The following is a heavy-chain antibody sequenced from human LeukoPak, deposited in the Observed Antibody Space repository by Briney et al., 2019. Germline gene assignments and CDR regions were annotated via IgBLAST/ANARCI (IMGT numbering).Heavy chain of an antibody. J-gene: IGHJ4*02. D-gene: IGHD5-18*01. CDR3: ARARGYSYGFHYFDY. V-gene: IGHV4-39*01. CDR2: IYHSGST. Sequence: SETLSLTCTVSNASIRSINHYWGWIRQPPGKGLEWIGSIYHSGSTYYNPSLKSRVSLSVDTSKNQFSPKLSSVTAADTAVYYCARARGYSYGFHYFDYWGQGTLVTVSS. CDR1: NASIRSINHY.